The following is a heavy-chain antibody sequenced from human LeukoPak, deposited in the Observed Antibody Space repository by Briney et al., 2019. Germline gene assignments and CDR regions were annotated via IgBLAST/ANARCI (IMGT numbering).Heavy chain of an antibody. V-gene: IGHV4-59*12. Sequence: SETLSLACSVSGGFSSRYYWSWVRQPLGKRLEWLGHIFYSGHSNYNASLTSRIRMSVDTSKAQFSLELASVTAADTAVYYCARIDPLGFFDQWGPGILVTVSS. CDR3: ARIDPLGFFDQ. D-gene: IGHD6-25*01. CDR2: IFYSGHS. CDR1: GGFSSRYY. J-gene: IGHJ4*02.